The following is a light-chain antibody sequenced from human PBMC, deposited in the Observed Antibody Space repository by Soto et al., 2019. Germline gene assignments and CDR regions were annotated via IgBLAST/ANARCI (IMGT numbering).Light chain of an antibody. Sequence: DVHRNLSPYTLSASVYDSVTINCRASQSISSWLAWYQQKPGKAPKLLIYDASSLESGVPSRFSGSGSGTDFTFTISSLQPEDIATYYCQQYDNLPLTVGGGTKVDIK. CDR1: QSISSW. CDR2: DAS. V-gene: IGKV1-5*01. J-gene: IGKJ4*01. CDR3: QQYDNLPLT.